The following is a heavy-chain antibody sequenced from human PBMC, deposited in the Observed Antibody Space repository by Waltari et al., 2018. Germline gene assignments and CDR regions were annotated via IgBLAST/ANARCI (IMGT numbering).Heavy chain of an antibody. CDR2: IKHSRSH. D-gene: IGHD4-17*01. CDR3: ASGPKTTVTPFDYYYGMYD. V-gene: IGHV4-34*01. CDR1: GCAFSGYS. J-gene: IGHJ6*02. Sequence: QLRQWGAGMLMPPETPYHPGAVYGCAFSGYSGSCRRAPPEKGMEWIGEIKHSRSHNYNPSLKSPVTRAVDTSKNHFSLKLSSVTAADTAVYYCASGPKTTVTPFDYYYGMYDWGQGTTVTVSS.